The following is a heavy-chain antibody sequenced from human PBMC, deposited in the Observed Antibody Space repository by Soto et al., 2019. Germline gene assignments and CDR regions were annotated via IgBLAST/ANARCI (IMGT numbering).Heavy chain of an antibody. CDR1: GFTFSSYA. J-gene: IGHJ4*02. V-gene: IGHV3-23*01. D-gene: IGHD6-19*01. Sequence: EVQLLESGGGLVQPGGSLRLSCAASGFTFSSYAMSWVRQAPGKGLEWVSAISGSGGSTYYADSVKGRFTISRDNSKNTLYLQMNSLRAEDTAVYYCAKGGVRNITNIPLIAVAGPFDYWGQGTLVTVSS. CDR3: AKGGVRNITNIPLIAVAGPFDY. CDR2: ISGSGGST.